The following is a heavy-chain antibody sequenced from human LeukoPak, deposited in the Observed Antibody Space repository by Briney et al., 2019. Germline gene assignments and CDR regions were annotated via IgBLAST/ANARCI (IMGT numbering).Heavy chain of an antibody. CDR2: INHSGST. CDR1: GGSFSGYY. Sequence: PSETLSLTCAVYGGSFSGYYWSWLRQPPGKGLEWIGEINHSGSTNYNPSLKSRVTISVDTSKNQFSLKLSTVTAADTAVYYCARWGKHDYGGKTVDYWGQGTLVTVSS. CDR3: ARWGKHDYGGKTVDY. J-gene: IGHJ4*02. V-gene: IGHV4-34*01. D-gene: IGHD4-23*01.